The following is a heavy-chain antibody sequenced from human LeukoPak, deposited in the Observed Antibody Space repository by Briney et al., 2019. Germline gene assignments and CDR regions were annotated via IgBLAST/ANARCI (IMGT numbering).Heavy chain of an antibody. J-gene: IGHJ4*02. V-gene: IGHV3-30*18. D-gene: IGHD1-26*01. CDR1: GFTFSSYG. CDR2: ISYDGSNK. Sequence: GGSLRLSCAASGFTFSSYGMHWVRQVPGKGLEWVAVISYDGSNKYYADSVKGRFTISRDNSKNTLYLQMNSLRAEDTAVYYCAKDRWEDYWGQGTLVTVSS. CDR3: AKDRWEDY.